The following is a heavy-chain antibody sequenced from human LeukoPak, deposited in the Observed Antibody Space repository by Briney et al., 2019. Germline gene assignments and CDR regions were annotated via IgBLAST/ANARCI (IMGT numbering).Heavy chain of an antibody. CDR3: ARDWGYTGNFEF. Sequence: GGSLRLSCAASGFTVRSNYMSWVRQAPGKGLEWVSVIYSGGSTYYADSVKGRSTISRDNSKNTLYLQMNSLRAEDTAVYYCARDWGYTGNFEFWGQGTLVTVSS. V-gene: IGHV3-53*01. CDR2: IYSGGST. D-gene: IGHD5-12*01. CDR1: GFTVRSNY. J-gene: IGHJ4*02.